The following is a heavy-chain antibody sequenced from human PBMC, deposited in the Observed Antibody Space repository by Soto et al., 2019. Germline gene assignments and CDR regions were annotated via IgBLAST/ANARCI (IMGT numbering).Heavy chain of an antibody. Sequence: GGSLRLSCAASGFTFSSYAMSWVRQAPGKGLEWVSAISGSGGSTYYADSVECRFTISRDNSKNTLYLQMNSLRAEDTAVYYCAKDRLVVVVAATQAFDYWGQGTLVTVSS. V-gene: IGHV3-23*01. D-gene: IGHD2-15*01. CDR3: AKDRLVVVVAATQAFDY. CDR1: GFTFSSYA. J-gene: IGHJ4*02. CDR2: ISGSGGST.